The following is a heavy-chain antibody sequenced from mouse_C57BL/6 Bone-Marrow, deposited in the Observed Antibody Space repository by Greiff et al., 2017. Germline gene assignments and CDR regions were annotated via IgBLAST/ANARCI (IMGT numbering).Heavy chain of an antibody. D-gene: IGHD2-4*01. CDR2: IDPSDSYT. CDR3: ARRIRAY. CDR1: GYTFTSYW. Sequence: QVQLQQPGAELVRPGTSVKLSCKASGYTFTSYWMHWVKQRPGQGLEWIGVIDPSDSYTNYNQKFKGKATVTVDTSSNTAYMQLSSLTSEDSAVYCCARRIRAYWGQGTLVTVSA. J-gene: IGHJ3*01. V-gene: IGHV1-59*01.